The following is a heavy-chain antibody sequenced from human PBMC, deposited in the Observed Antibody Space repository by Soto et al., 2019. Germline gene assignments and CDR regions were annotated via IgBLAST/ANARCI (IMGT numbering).Heavy chain of an antibody. CDR1: GFTFSSYS. CDR2: ISSSSSTI. J-gene: IGHJ6*02. D-gene: IGHD2-2*01. CDR3: ARAGLGDIVVVPAAMPEEQQLVMNYYGMDV. Sequence: EVQLVESGGGLVQPGGSLRLSCAASGFTFSSYSMNWVRQAPGKGLEWVSYISSSSSTIYYADSVKVRFTISRDNAKNSLYLQMNSLRDEDTAVYYCARAGLGDIVVVPAAMPEEQQLVMNYYGMDVWGQGTTVTVSS. V-gene: IGHV3-48*02.